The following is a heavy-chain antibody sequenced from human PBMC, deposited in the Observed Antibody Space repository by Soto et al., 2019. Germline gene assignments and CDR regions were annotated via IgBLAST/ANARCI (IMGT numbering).Heavy chain of an antibody. Sequence: SETLSRTCPVSGGSISSTIYYWVWIRQPPGKGLECIGNIYYSGTTYYNPSLKSRLTISVDTSKNQFSLKLTSVTAADTAMYYCARLGKLYGSTYYFGMDVWGQGTTVTVSS. J-gene: IGHJ6*02. CDR2: IYYSGTT. D-gene: IGHD3-16*01. CDR1: GGSISSTIYY. V-gene: IGHV4-39*01. CDR3: ARLGKLYGSTYYFGMDV.